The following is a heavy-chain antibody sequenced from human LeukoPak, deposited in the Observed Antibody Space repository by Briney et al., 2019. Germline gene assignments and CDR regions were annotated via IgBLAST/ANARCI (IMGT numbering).Heavy chain of an antibody. V-gene: IGHV3-11*06. Sequence: GGSLRLSCAASGFTFSDYYMSWIRQAPGKGLEWVSSISSSSSYIHYGDSVKGRFTISRDNAKNSLYLQMNSLRAEDTAVYYCARDGGYCSGGSCLGAFDIWGQGTMVTVSS. J-gene: IGHJ3*02. CDR3: ARDGGYCSGGSCLGAFDI. CDR2: ISSSSSYI. CDR1: GFTFSDYY. D-gene: IGHD2-15*01.